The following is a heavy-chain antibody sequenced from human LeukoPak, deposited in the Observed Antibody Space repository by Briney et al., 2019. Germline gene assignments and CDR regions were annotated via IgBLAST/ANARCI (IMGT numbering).Heavy chain of an antibody. CDR1: GGSISSGGYY. V-gene: IGHV4-30-2*01. CDR2: IYHSGST. Sequence: SETLSLTCTVSGGSISSGGYYWSWIRQPPGKGLEWIGYIYHSGSTYSNPSLKSRLTISIDKSKNQFSLKLSSVTAADTAVYYCARVATIAVRPSVFDIWGHGTMVTVSS. D-gene: IGHD6-6*01. J-gene: IGHJ3*02. CDR3: ARVATIAVRPSVFDI.